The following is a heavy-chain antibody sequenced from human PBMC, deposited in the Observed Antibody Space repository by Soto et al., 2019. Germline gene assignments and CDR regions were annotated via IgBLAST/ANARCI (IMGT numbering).Heavy chain of an antibody. CDR3: AKDLNYDFPAPCWFDP. Sequence: PGGSLRLSCAASGFTFSSYAMSWVRQAPGKGLEWVSAISGSGGSTHYADSVKGRFTISRDNSKNTLYLQMNSLRAEDTAVYYCAKDLNYDFPAPCWFDPWGQGTLVTVSS. V-gene: IGHV3-23*01. CDR1: GFTFSSYA. D-gene: IGHD3-3*01. CDR2: ISGSGGST. J-gene: IGHJ5*02.